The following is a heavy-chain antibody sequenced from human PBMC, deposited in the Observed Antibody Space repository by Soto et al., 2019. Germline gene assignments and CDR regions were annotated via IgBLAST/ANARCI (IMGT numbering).Heavy chain of an antibody. J-gene: IGHJ6*02. D-gene: IGHD1-7*01. CDR2: ISYDGGKN. CDR3: ASSWELGSEACYYYYDMDL. V-gene: IGHV3-30*09. CDR1: GFTFSSYA. Sequence: QVQLVESGGGVVQPGRSLRLSCVASGFTFSSYATHWVRQAPGKGPEWVAIISYDGGKNYYADFVRGRFAICRDNSKNTPYMQMSLLTPADTAVYSSASSWELGSEACYYYYDMDLWAQGTAVTV.